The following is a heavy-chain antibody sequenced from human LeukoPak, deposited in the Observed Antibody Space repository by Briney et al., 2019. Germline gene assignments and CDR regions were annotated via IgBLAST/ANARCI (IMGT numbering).Heavy chain of an antibody. CDR1: GGSISSYY. Sequence: SETLSLTCTVSGGSISSYYWSWIRQPAGKGLEWIGRIYTSGSTNHNPSLKSRVTMSVDTSKNQFSLKLSSVTAADTAVYYCARGGVGATGGYAFDIWGQGTMVTVSS. D-gene: IGHD1-26*01. V-gene: IGHV4-4*07. J-gene: IGHJ3*02. CDR3: ARGGVGATGGYAFDI. CDR2: IYTSGST.